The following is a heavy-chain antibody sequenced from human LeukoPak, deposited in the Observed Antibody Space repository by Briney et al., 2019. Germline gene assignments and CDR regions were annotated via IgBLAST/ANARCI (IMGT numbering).Heavy chain of an antibody. CDR2: INSDGSRT. V-gene: IGHV3-74*01. Sequence: GGSLRLSCAASGFTFSTYWMHWVRQAPGKGLVWVSRINSDGSRTNYADSVKGRFTISRDNAKNSLYLQMNSLRAEDTAVYYCARDSCGGDCYLIDYWGQGTLVTVSS. CDR1: GFTFSTYW. J-gene: IGHJ4*02. D-gene: IGHD2-21*02. CDR3: ARDSCGGDCYLIDY.